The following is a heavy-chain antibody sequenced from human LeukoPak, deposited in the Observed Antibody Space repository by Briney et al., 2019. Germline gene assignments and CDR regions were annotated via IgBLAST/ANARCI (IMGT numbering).Heavy chain of an antibody. Sequence: GGSLRLSCAASGFTFSSYAMHWVRQAPGKGLEWVAVISYDGSNKYYADSVKGRFTISRCNSKNTLYLQMNALRAEDTAVYYSARDYVPDYYDSMGDAFDIWGQGTMVTVSS. CDR2: ISYDGSNK. CDR3: ARDYVPDYYDSMGDAFDI. J-gene: IGHJ3*02. V-gene: IGHV3-30-3*01. D-gene: IGHD3-22*01. CDR1: GFTFSSYA.